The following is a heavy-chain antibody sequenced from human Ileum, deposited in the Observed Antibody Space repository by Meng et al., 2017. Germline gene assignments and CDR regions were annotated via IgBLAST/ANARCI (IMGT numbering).Heavy chain of an antibody. CDR3: ARADYVRYFDL. J-gene: IGHJ2*01. CDR1: GGSIESNNW. CDR2: VYHSGST. D-gene: IGHD3-10*02. V-gene: IGHV4-4*02. Sequence: QVQLPESGPGLVKPSETLSLTCAVSGGSIESNNWWTWIRQPPGQGLEWIGEVYHSGSTHYNPSLQSRVTISIDNSKNRFSLSLNSVTAADTAIYYCARADYVRYFDLWGRGTLVTASS.